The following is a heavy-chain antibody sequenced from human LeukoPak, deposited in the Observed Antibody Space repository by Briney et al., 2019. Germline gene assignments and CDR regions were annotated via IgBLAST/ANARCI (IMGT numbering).Heavy chain of an antibody. D-gene: IGHD3-16*02. CDR2: IIPIFGTA. Sequence: ASVKVSCKASGGTFSSYAISWVRQAPGQGLEWMGGIIPIFGTANYAQKFQGRVTITADEPTSTAYMELSSLKSEDTAVYYCARGPDDYIWGSHRYDWGQGTLVTVSS. J-gene: IGHJ4*02. V-gene: IGHV1-69*13. CDR1: GGTFSSYA. CDR3: ARGPDDYIWGSHRYD.